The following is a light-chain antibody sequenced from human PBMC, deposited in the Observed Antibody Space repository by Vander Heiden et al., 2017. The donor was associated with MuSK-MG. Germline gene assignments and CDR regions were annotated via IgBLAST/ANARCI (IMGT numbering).Light chain of an antibody. Sequence: SVLTPPPSASGTPGRCVTISCSGRSPTIGSNSVSWYQQRPGTAPKLLIYRNNQRPSGVPDRFYGSKSGTSATLAISGLWAEDEADYYCASWDDSRSVRLFGGGTKLTVL. CDR3: ASWDDSRSVRL. CDR2: RNN. CDR1: SPTIGSNS. V-gene: IGLV1-47*03. J-gene: IGLJ3*02.